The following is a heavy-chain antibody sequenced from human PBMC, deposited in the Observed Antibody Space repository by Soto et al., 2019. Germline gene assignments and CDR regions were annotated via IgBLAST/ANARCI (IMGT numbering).Heavy chain of an antibody. Sequence: GGSLRLSCAASGFTFSTYTMTWLRQAPGKGLEWVSAISSGGGAAYYAGSVKGRFTTSRDNSENTLYLQMNSLRAEDTAVYYCAKGWLTNGYFDYWGQGA. V-gene: IGHV3-23*01. J-gene: IGHJ4*02. CDR3: AKGWLTNGYFDY. CDR1: GFTFSTYT. D-gene: IGHD5-12*01. CDR2: ISSGGGAA.